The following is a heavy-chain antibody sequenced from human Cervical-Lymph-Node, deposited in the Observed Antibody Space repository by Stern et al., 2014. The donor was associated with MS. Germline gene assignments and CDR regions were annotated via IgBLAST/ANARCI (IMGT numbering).Heavy chain of an antibody. CDR3: AREHHGGNFES. J-gene: IGHJ4*02. Sequence: QVQLEQSGAEVRQPWSSVKVSCKASGATFSTNAISWVRQAPGQGLEWMGGIVPSFDKANYAQSFRGRVTFSADESTSTAYLELSSLRSDDTAVYYCAREHHGGNFESWGQGTLVIVSS. CDR1: GATFSTNA. CDR2: IVPSFDKA. V-gene: IGHV1-69*01. D-gene: IGHD4-23*01.